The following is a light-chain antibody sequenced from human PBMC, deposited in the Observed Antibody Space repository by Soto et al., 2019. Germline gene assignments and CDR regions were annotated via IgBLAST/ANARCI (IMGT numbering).Light chain of an antibody. CDR2: WAS. CDR3: QQYYSTPWT. J-gene: IGKJ1*01. CDR1: QSVLYSPNNKNY. V-gene: IGKV4-1*01. Sequence: DIVMTQSPDSLAVSLGERATINCKSSQSVLYSPNNKNYLAWYQHKPRQPPKLLIYWASTRESGVPDRFSGSGSGTDFTLTISSLQAEDVAVYYCQQYYSTPWTFGQGTKVDI.